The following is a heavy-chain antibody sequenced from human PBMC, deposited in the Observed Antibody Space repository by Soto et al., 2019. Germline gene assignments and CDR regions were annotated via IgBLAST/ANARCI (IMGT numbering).Heavy chain of an antibody. CDR1: GGTFSSYA. D-gene: IGHD6-13*01. J-gene: IGHJ6*02. CDR3: ASLIAAAGPPHTPRYYYGMDV. Sequence: QVQLVQSGAEVKKPGSSVKVSRKASGGTFSSYAISWVRQAPGQGLEWMGGIIPIFGTADYAQKFQGRVTITADESTSTAYMELSSLRSEDTAVYYCASLIAAAGPPHTPRYYYGMDVWGPGTTVTVSS. CDR2: IIPIFGTA. V-gene: IGHV1-69*12.